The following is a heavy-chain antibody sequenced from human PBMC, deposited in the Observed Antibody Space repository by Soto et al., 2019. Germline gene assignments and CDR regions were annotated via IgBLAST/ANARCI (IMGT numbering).Heavy chain of an antibody. J-gene: IGHJ3*02. D-gene: IGHD6-6*01. CDR2: ISGGGRNT. Sequence: EMQLLESGGGLVPPGGSLRLSCAAAGFTFSSYAMSWVRQAPGKGLEWVSTISGGGRNTYYADSVKGRFTISGDNPRNTLYLQLHSLRDEDTALYYCAKGCGSSSSGGHDAFDIWGLGTMVIVSS. CDR1: GFTFSSYA. CDR3: AKGCGSSSSGGHDAFDI. V-gene: IGHV3-23*01.